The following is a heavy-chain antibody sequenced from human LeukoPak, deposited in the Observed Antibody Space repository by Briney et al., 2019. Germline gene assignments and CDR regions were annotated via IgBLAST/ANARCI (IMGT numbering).Heavy chain of an antibody. CDR2: IYVDGTT. J-gene: IGHJ5*02. CDR3: ARVVIRNWLDL. V-gene: IGHV4-38-2*02. CDR1: GYSISSGYY. Sequence: SETLSLTCTVSGYSISSGYYWGWIRQPPGKGLEWIGSIYVDGTTNYNPSLKSRVTMSVDTSKNQVSLKLSSVTAADTAVYYCARVVIRNWLDLWGQGALVTVSS. D-gene: IGHD1-14*01.